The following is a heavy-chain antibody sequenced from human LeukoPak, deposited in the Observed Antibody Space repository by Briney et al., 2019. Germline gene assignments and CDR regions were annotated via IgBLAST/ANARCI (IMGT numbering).Heavy chain of an antibody. J-gene: IGHJ4*02. Sequence: SETLSLTCTVSGGSISSYYWSWIRQPPGKGLEWIGYIYYSGSTNYSPSLKSRVTISVDTSKNQFSLKLSSVTAADTAVYYCARSYLWFGNTKTYYFDYWGQGTLVTVSS. D-gene: IGHD3-10*01. CDR2: IYYSGST. V-gene: IGHV4-59*01. CDR1: GGSISSYY. CDR3: ARSYLWFGNTKTYYFDY.